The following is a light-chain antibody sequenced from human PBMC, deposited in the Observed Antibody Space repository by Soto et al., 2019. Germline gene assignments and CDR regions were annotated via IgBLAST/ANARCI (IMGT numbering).Light chain of an antibody. CDR3: CSYAGSYGYV. J-gene: IGLJ1*01. V-gene: IGLV2-11*01. CDR2: DVS. CDR1: SSDVGGYNY. Sequence: QSVLTQPRSVSGSPGQSVTISCTGTSSDVGGYNYVSWYQQHPGKAPKLMIYDVSKRPPGVPDRFSGSKSGNTASLTISGLQAEDEADYYCCSYAGSYGYVFGTGTKLTVL.